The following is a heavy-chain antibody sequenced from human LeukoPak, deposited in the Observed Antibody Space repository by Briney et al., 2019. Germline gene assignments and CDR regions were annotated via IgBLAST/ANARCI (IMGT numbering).Heavy chain of an antibody. Sequence: PGGSLRLSCAASGFTFSDHYMDWVRQAPGKGPEWVGRTRNKANSYTTEYAASVKGRFTISRDDSKNSLYLQMNSLKTEDTAVYYCALTVTIDYWGQGTLVTVSS. CDR1: GFTFSDHY. D-gene: IGHD4-17*01. CDR3: ALTVTIDY. J-gene: IGHJ4*02. V-gene: IGHV3-72*01. CDR2: TRNKANSYTT.